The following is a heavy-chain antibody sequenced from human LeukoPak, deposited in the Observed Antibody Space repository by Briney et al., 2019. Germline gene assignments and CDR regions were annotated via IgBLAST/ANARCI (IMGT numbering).Heavy chain of an antibody. Sequence: SETLSLTCTVSGGSITSSSYYWGWIRQPPGKGLEWIGSIYYSGNTYYNPSLKSRVTISVDTSKNQFSLRLSSVTAADTAVYYCAREREDYDILTGYWSNFDFWGQGTLVTVSS. D-gene: IGHD3-9*01. CDR1: GGSITSSSYY. CDR2: IYYSGNT. J-gene: IGHJ4*02. V-gene: IGHV4-39*07. CDR3: AREREDYDILTGYWSNFDF.